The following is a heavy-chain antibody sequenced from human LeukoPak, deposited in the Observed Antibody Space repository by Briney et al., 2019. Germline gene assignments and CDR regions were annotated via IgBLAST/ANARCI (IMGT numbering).Heavy chain of an antibody. CDR1: GGAFSGYH. CDR2: INDRGIT. Sequence: TSETLSLTCAVYGGAFSGYHWNWIRQAPGKGLEWIGEINDRGITNYNPSLKSRVTISVDKSKNQFSLKLSSVTAADTAVYYCARDLYCSSTSCRANNWFDPWGQGTLVTVSS. CDR3: ARDLYCSSTSCRANNWFDP. J-gene: IGHJ5*02. V-gene: IGHV4-34*01. D-gene: IGHD2-2*01.